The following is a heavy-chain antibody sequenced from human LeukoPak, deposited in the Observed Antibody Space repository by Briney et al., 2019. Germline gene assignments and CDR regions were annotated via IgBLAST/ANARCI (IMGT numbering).Heavy chain of an antibody. Sequence: GSSVKVSCKASGGTFSSYAISWVRQAPGQGLEWMGGIIPIFGTANYAQKFQGRVTITTDESTSTAYMELSSLRSEDTAVYYCARGKVWEGITGPNWFDPWGQGTLVTVSS. CDR2: IIPIFGTA. J-gene: IGHJ5*02. V-gene: IGHV1-69*05. CDR3: ARGKVWEGITGPNWFDP. CDR1: GGTFSSYA. D-gene: IGHD1-20*01.